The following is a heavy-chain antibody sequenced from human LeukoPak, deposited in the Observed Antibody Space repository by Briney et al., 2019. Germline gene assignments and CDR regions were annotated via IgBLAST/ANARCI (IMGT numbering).Heavy chain of an antibody. CDR3: ARRTYYYYMDV. Sequence: SETLSLTCTVSGGSISSYYRSWIRQPPGKGLEWIGYIYTSGSTNYNPSLKSRVTISADTSKNQFSLKLSSVTAADTAVYYCARRTYYYYMDVWGKGTTVIVSS. V-gene: IGHV4-4*09. CDR1: GGSISSYY. J-gene: IGHJ6*03. CDR2: IYTSGST.